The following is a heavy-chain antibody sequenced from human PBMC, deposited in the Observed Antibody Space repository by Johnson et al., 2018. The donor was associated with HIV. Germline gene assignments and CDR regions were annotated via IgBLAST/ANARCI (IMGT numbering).Heavy chain of an antibody. CDR1: GFTFDDYT. CDR3: ARGLRLDDAFDI. CDR2: ISWDGGST. J-gene: IGHJ3*02. Sequence: VQLVESGGVVVQPGGSLRLSCAASGFTFDDYTMHWVRQAPGKGLEWVSLISWDGGSTYYADSVKGRLTLSRDNSKNSLYRQMNSLRAEDTAVYYCARGLRLDDAFDIWGQGTMVTVSS. V-gene: IGHV3-43*01. D-gene: IGHD4-11*01.